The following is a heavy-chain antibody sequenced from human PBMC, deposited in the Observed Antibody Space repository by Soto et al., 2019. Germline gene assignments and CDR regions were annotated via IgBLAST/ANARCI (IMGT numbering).Heavy chain of an antibody. V-gene: IGHV3-33*01. CDR2: IWYDGSKK. CDR3: ARDPYYGSGSFAVYGMDV. J-gene: IGHJ6*02. D-gene: IGHD3-10*01. CDR1: GFTFSRYG. Sequence: QEQLVESGGGVVQPGRSLRLSCAASGFTFSRYGRQWVRQAPGKGLEWVAVIWYDGSKKYLTDSVEGRFTISRDNSKNTVYLQMNSLRAEDTAVYYCARDPYYGSGSFAVYGMDVWGQGTTVTVSS.